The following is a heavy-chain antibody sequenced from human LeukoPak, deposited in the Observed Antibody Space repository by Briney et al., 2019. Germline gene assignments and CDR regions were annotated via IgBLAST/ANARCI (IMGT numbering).Heavy chain of an antibody. CDR3: ARGRRYFVVVTISDAFDI. V-gene: IGHV4-34*01. Sequence: PSETLSLTCAVYGGSFSGYYWSWIRQPPGKGLEWIGEINHSGSTNYNPSLKSRVTISVDTSKNQFSLKLSSVTAADTAVYYCARGRRYFVVVTISDAFDIWGQGTMVTVSS. D-gene: IGHD2-21*02. CDR2: INHSGST. CDR1: GGSFSGYY. J-gene: IGHJ3*02.